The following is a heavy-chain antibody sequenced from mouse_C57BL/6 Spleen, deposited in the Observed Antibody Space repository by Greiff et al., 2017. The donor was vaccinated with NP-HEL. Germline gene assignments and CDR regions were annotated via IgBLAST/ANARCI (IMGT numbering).Heavy chain of an antibody. D-gene: IGHD3-2*02. CDR1: GYTFTDYE. J-gene: IGHJ2*01. CDR3: TRPLDSSGYVDY. CDR2: IDPETGGT. Sequence: QVQLQQSGAELVRPGASVTLSCKASGYTFTDYEMHWVKQTPVHGLEWIGAIDPETGGTAYNQKFKGKAILTADKSSSTAYMELRSLTSEDSAVYYCTRPLDSSGYVDYWGQGTTLTVSS. V-gene: IGHV1-15*01.